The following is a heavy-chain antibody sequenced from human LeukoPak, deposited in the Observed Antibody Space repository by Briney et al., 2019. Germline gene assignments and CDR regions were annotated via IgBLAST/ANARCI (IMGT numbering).Heavy chain of an antibody. CDR2: IYYSGST. D-gene: IGHD2-15*01. J-gene: IGHJ6*03. CDR1: GGSISSSSYY. CDR3: ASFGCSGGSCYSYYYYYYMDV. Sequence: SETLSLTCTVSGGSISSSSYYWGWIRQPPGKGLEWIGSIYYSGSTYYNPSLKSRVTISVDTSKNQFSLKLSSVTAADTAVYYCASFGCSGGSCYSYYYYYYMDVWRKGTTVTVSS. V-gene: IGHV4-39*01.